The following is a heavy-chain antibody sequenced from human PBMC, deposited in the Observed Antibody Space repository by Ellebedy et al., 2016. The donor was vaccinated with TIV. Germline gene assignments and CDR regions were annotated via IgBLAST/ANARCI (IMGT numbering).Heavy chain of an antibody. CDR3: ARLAYSSSSRDYYYGMDV. J-gene: IGHJ6*02. Sequence: SETLSLXXTVSGGSISSSSCYWGWFRQPPGKGLEWIGSIYYSGRTYYNPSLKSRVIISVDTSKNQFSLRLSSVTAADTAVYYCARLAYSSSSRDYYYGMDVWGQGTTVTVSS. D-gene: IGHD6-6*01. CDR2: IYYSGRT. CDR1: GGSISSSSCY. V-gene: IGHV4-39*01.